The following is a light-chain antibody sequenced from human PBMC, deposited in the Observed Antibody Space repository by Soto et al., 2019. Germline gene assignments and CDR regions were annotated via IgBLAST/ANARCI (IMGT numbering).Light chain of an antibody. CDR2: EGT. CDR3: CSYAGSNTYV. J-gene: IGLJ1*01. CDR1: SSDVGKYNL. Sequence: QSALTQPASVSGSPGQSITISCTGTSSDVGKYNLVSWYQHHPRKAPKLMIYEGTKRPSGVSDRFSGSKSGNTASLTISGLQAEDEADYYCCSYAGSNTYVFGTGTKVTVL. V-gene: IGLV2-23*01.